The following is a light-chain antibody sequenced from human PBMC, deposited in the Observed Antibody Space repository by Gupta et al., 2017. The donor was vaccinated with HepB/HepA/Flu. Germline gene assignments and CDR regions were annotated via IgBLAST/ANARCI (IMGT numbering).Light chain of an antibody. J-gene: IGLJ2*01. CDR2: RDT. CDR1: SSNIGENY. V-gene: IGLV1-47*01. CDR3: ASWDDSLSGAV. Sequence: QSVLTPPPSASATPGPTVVISCSVSSSNIGENYVYWYQQFPGTAPKVLIFRDTQRPSGVPDRFSGSKAGTSASLAISGLRTEDEANYYCASWDDSLSGAVFGGGTKVTVL.